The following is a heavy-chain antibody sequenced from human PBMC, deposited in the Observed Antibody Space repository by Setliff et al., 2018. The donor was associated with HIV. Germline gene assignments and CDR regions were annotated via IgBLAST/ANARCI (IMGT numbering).Heavy chain of an antibody. J-gene: IGHJ4*02. Sequence: ASVKVSCKASGGTFSIYAISWVRQAPGQGLEWMGKINPNGGSTTYAQKFQGRVTMTRDTSTSTVYMDLSGLRSEDTAVYYCAKEQEERYYTSGPLNYWGQGTLVTVSS. CDR2: INPNGGST. CDR3: AKEQEERYYTSGPLNY. CDR1: GGTFSIYA. D-gene: IGHD3-10*01. V-gene: IGHV1-46*01.